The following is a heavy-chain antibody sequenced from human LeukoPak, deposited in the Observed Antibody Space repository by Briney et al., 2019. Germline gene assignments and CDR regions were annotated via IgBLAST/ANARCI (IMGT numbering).Heavy chain of an antibody. Sequence: GGSLRLSCAASGFTFNDYAMHWVRQAPGKGLEWVSGISWNSGSIGYADSVKGRFTISRDNAKNSLYLQMNSLRAEDTALYYCAKAKDSMVRGVSYYYYGMDVWGQGTTVTVSS. CDR2: ISWNSGSI. V-gene: IGHV3-9*01. J-gene: IGHJ6*02. D-gene: IGHD3-10*01. CDR1: GFTFNDYA. CDR3: AKAKDSMVRGVSYYYYGMDV.